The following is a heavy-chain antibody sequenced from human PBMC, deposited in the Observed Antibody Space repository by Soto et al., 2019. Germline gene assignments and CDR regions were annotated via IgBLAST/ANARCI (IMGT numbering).Heavy chain of an antibody. V-gene: IGHV4-38-2*01. CDR3: ARGIYGDFNFDY. D-gene: IGHD4-17*01. CDR1: GYSISSGYY. Sequence: SETLSLTCAVSGYSISSGYYWGWIRQPPGKGLEWIGGIYHSGSTYYNPSLKSRVTISVDTSKNQFSLKLSSVTAADTAVYYCARGIYGDFNFDYWGQGTLVTVSS. CDR2: IYHSGST. J-gene: IGHJ4*02.